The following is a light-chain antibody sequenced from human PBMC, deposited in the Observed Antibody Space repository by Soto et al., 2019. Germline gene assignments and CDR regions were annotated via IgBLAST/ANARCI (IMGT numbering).Light chain of an antibody. CDR3: CSYAGRYSYV. CDR2: DVS. Sequence: QSVLTQPRSVSGSPGQSVTISCTGTSSDVGSYNYVSWYQQNPGKAPKVIIYDVSKRPSGVPDRFSASKSGNTASLTISGLQADDEADYYCCSYAGRYSYVFGSGTKLTVL. J-gene: IGLJ1*01. CDR1: SSDVGSYNY. V-gene: IGLV2-11*01.